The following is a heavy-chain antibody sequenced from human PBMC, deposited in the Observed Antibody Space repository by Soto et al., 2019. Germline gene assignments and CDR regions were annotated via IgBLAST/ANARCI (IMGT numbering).Heavy chain of an antibody. CDR1: GFTLGDYG. D-gene: IGHD5-12*01. CDR3: ARAIDGYNFFLDY. V-gene: IGHV3-49*03. J-gene: IGHJ4*01. Sequence: GRSLRLSCTPCGFTLGDYGMSWFRQSPGKGLEWVGFIRSKANGGETQYAASVQGRFTISRDESKNIAYLEINSLKTEDTAVYYCARAIDGYNFFLDYWGQGTLVTVSS. CDR2: IRSKANGGET.